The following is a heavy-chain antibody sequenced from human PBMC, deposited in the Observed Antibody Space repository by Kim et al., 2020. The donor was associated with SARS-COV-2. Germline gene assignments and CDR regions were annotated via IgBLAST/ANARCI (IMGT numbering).Heavy chain of an antibody. D-gene: IGHD3-3*01. CDR3: AKDPYYDFWSGYSCDY. Sequence: DAVKGRFTISRDNSKNTLYLQMNGLRAEDTAVYYCAKDPYYDFWSGYSCDYWGQGTLVTVSS. V-gene: IGHV3-23*01. J-gene: IGHJ4*02.